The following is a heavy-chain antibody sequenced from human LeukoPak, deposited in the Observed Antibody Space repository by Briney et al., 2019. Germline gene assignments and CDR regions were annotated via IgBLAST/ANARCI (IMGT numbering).Heavy chain of an antibody. J-gene: IGHJ3*02. CDR2: INPNSGDT. CDR3: ARDRTGTTYSFDI. CDR1: GHSFINYG. D-gene: IGHD1-7*01. Sequence: ASVKVSCKASGHSFINYGISLVRQAPGQGLEWMGWINPNSGDTNYAQKFQGRVTMTRDTSISTVYMELTSLGSDGTAVYYCARDRTGTTYSFDIWGQGTMVTVSS. V-gene: IGHV1-2*02.